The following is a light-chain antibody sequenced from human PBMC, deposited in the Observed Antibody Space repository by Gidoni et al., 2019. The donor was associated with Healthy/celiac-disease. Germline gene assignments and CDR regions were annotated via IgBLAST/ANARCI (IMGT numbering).Light chain of an antibody. CDR1: QSISSY. Sequence: DIQMTQSPSSLSASVGDRVTITCRASQSISSYLNWYQQKPGKAPKLLIYAASSLQSGVPSRFSGSGSGTDFTLTISSLQPEDFATYYCQQRYSTSWTFGQXTKVEIK. CDR3: QQRYSTSWT. CDR2: AAS. V-gene: IGKV1-39*01. J-gene: IGKJ1*01.